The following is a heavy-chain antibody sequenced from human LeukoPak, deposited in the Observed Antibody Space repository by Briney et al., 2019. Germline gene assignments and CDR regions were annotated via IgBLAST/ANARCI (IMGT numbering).Heavy chain of an antibody. CDR3: ARVYSAYSPSGGIPGY. D-gene: IGHD6-19*01. J-gene: IGHJ4*02. CDR1: GYTFTSYG. Sequence: GASVKVSCKASGYTFTSYGISWVRQAPGQGPEWMGWISAYNGNTNYAQKLQGRVTMTTDTSTSTVYMELSSLRSEDTAVYYCARVYSAYSPSGGIPGYWGQGTLVTVSS. V-gene: IGHV1-18*01. CDR2: ISAYNGNT.